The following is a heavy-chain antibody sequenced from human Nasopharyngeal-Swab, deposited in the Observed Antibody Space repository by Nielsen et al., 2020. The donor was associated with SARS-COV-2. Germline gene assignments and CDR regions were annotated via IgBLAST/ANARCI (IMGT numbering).Heavy chain of an antibody. CDR2: ISYDGSNK. J-gene: IGHJ5*02. CDR3: ARRAFDP. Sequence: GESLKISCAASGFTFSSYAMHWVRQAPGKGLEWVAVISYDGSNKYYADSVKGRFTISRDNSKTTLYLQMNSLRAEDTAVYYCARRAFDPWGQGTLVTVSS. V-gene: IGHV3-30-3*01. CDR1: GFTFSSYA.